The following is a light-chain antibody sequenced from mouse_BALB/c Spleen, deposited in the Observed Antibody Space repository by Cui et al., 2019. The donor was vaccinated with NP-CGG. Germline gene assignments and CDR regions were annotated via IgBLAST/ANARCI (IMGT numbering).Light chain of an antibody. CDR3: ALWYSNHWV. CDR2: GTN. CDR1: IGAVTTNNY. J-gene: IGLJ1*01. Sequence: QAVLTQESALPTSPGETVTLTCRSSIGAVTTNNYANWVQEKPDHLFTGLIGGTNNRVPGVPARFSGSLIGGKAALTITGAQTEDEAIYFCALWYSNHWVFGGGTKLTVL. V-gene: IGLV1*01.